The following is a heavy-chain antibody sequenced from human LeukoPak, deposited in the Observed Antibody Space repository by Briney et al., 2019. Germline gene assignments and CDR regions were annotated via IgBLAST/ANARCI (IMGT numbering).Heavy chain of an antibody. CDR2: IIPIFGTA. CDR3: ARGPYYYYYMDV. J-gene: IGHJ6*03. V-gene: IGHV1-69*05. CDR1: GGTFSSYA. Sequence: SVKVSCKASGGTFSSYAISWVRQAPGQGLEWKGGIIPIFGTANYAQKFQGRVTITTDESTSTAYMELSSLRSEDTAVYYCARGPYYYYYMDVWGKGTTVTVSS.